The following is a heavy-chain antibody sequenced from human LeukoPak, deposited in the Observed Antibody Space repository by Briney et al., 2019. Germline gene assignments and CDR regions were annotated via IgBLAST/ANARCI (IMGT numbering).Heavy chain of an antibody. D-gene: IGHD5-18*01. CDR3: ARADDDDSPYSYPSD. CDR2: ISSSSSYI. CDR1: GFTFSSYS. Sequence: GGSLRLSCAASGFTFSSYSMNWVRQAPGKGLEWVSSISSSSSYIYYADSVKGRFTISGDNAKNSLYLQMNSLGAEDTAVYYCARADDDDSPYSYPSDWGQGTLVTVSS. J-gene: IGHJ4*02. V-gene: IGHV3-21*01.